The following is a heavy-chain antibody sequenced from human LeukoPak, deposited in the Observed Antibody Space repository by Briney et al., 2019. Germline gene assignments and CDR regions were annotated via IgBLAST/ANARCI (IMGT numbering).Heavy chain of an antibody. J-gene: IGHJ4*02. CDR1: GFTFSSSG. CDR2: IRFDGSTK. V-gene: IGHV3-30*02. D-gene: IGHD1-26*01. Sequence: PGGSLRLSCAASGFTFSSSGMHWVRQAPGEGLEWVAFIRFDGSTKYYVDSVKGRFTISRDNSKNMLYLQMNSLRAEDTAVYYCAKSESYSFDYWGQGTLVTVSS. CDR3: AKSESYSFDY.